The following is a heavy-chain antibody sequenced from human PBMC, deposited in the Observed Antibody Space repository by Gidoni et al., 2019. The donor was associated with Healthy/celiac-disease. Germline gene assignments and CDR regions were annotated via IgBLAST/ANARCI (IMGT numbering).Heavy chain of an antibody. V-gene: IGHV3-23*01. CDR2: ISGSGGST. D-gene: IGHD3-22*01. Sequence: EVQLLESGGGLVQPGGSLRLSCAASGFTFSSYAISWVRQAPGKGLEWVSAISGSGGSTYYADSVKGRFTISRDNSKNTLYLQMNSLRAEDTAVYYCAKDLKTYYYDSSGYYTLSYYFDYWGQGTLVTVSS. J-gene: IGHJ4*02. CDR1: GFTFSSYA. CDR3: AKDLKTYYYDSSGYYTLSYYFDY.